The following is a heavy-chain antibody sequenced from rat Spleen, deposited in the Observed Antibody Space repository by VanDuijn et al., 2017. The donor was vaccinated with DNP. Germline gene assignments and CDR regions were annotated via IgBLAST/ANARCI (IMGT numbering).Heavy chain of an antibody. D-gene: IGHD4-1*01. Sequence: EVQLVESGGGLVQPGRSLKLSCAASGFTFNNYYMAWVRQAPTKGLEWVATISYDGGSTYYPDSVKGRFTFSRDNAENTVYLQMNSLRSEDTATYYCTTGLGLAYWGQGTLVTVSS. CDR2: ISYDGGST. CDR3: TTGLGLAY. V-gene: IGHV5-20*01. CDR1: GFTFNNYY. J-gene: IGHJ3*01.